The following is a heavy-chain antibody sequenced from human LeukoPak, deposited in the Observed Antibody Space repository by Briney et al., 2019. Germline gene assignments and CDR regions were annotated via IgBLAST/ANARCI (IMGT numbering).Heavy chain of an antibody. CDR3: ARDPYCGNYGNYYYYYMDV. V-gene: IGHV3-21*01. CDR2: ITSSGTYN. CDR1: GFTFSNYN. Sequence: GGSLRLSCAASGFTFSNYNMNWVRQAPGKAMEWVSSITSSGTYNFYADSVRGRFTISRDNAKNSLYLQMDSLGPEDTAVYYCARDPYCGNYGNYYYYYMDVWGKGTTVTISS. J-gene: IGHJ6*03. D-gene: IGHD2-21*01.